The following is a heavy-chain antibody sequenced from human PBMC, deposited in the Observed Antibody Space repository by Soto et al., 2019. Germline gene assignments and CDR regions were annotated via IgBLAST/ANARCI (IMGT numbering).Heavy chain of an antibody. J-gene: IGHJ4*02. CDR1: GFTFSSYG. V-gene: IGHV3-21*01. CDR2: ISSSNNYI. CDR3: VGEAYHDGSGYN. Sequence: GGSLRLSCAASGFTFSSYGMNWVRQAPGKGLEWVSSISSSNNYIYYADSVEGRFTISRDNTKNSLYLQMNSLRAEDTAVYYWVGEAYHDGSGYNWGQGTLVPVSS. D-gene: IGHD3-22*01.